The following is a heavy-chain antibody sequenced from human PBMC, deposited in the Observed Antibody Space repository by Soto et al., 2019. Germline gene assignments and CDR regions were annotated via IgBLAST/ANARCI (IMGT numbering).Heavy chain of an antibody. D-gene: IGHD6-19*01. CDR1: GFTVSSNY. J-gene: IGHJ3*02. CDR3: ATIYSSGYPTYALHI. V-gene: IGHV3-53*02. CDR2: IYSGGST. Sequence: ELQVVETGGGLIQPGGSLRLSCAASGFTVSSNYMSWVRQAPGEGLEWVSNIYSGGSTYYADSVEGRFTISRDNSKNTLYLEMNSLRAEDTAVYYCATIYSSGYPTYALHIWGLGTMVTVSS.